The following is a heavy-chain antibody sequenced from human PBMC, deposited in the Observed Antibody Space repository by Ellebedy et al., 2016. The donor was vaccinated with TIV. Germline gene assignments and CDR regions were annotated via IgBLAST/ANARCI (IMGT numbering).Heavy chain of an antibody. Sequence: MPGGSLRLSCSVSDGSVSSTRYYWAWIRQPPGKGLEYIGSVYYSGSPYYNPSLKSRVTVSVDTSKNQFSLNLSSVTAADTAVYYCARDPALPRGRFDTWGQGTLVTVSS. CDR2: VYYSGSP. CDR1: DGSVSSTRYY. J-gene: IGHJ5*02. CDR3: ARDPALPRGRFDT. V-gene: IGHV4-39*07.